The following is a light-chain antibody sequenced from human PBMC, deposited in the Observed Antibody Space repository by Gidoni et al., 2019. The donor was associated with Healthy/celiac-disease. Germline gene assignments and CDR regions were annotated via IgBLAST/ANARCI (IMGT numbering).Light chain of an antibody. CDR2: GAS. Sequence: EIVLTQSPGTLSLSPGERATLSCRASQSVSSSYLAWYQPKPGQAPRLLIYGASSRATGIPDRFSGSGYGTDFTLTISRLEPEDFAVYYCQQYGSSPRGTFGQGTKVEIK. J-gene: IGKJ1*01. CDR1: QSVSSSY. CDR3: QQYGSSPRGT. V-gene: IGKV3-20*01.